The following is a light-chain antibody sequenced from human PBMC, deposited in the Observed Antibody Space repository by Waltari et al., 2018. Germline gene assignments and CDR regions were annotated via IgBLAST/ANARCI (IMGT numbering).Light chain of an antibody. CDR2: STS. CDR3: LLYDGGARV. CDR1: PGPVTRGYY. V-gene: IGLV7-43*01. J-gene: IGLJ3*02. Sequence: QTVVTQEPSLTVSPGGPVTPTCASSPGPVTRGYYPNWFQQKPGQAPRTLIYSTSNKPSWTPARFSGSLLGGKAALTLSGVQPEDEAEYYCLLYDGGARVFGGGTKLTVL.